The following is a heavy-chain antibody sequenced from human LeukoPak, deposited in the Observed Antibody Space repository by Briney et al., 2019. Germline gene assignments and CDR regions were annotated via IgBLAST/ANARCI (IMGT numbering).Heavy chain of an antibody. D-gene: IGHD1-26*01. V-gene: IGHV3-7*01. CDR2: IKQDGSEK. J-gene: IGHJ6*03. Sequence: PGGSLRLSCAASGFTFSNYYMTWVRQAPGKGLEWVANIKQDGSEKYYVDSVKGRFTASRDNAKNSLYLQMTSLRAEDTAVYYCARGAYGLGATWRGYYLHYMDIWGKGTTVTVSS. CDR3: ARGAYGLGATWRGYYLHYMDI. CDR1: GFTFSNYY.